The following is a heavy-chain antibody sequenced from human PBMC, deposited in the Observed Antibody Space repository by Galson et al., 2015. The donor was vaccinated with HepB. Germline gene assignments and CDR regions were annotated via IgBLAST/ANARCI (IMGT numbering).Heavy chain of an antibody. CDR1: GGSINSNF. D-gene: IGHD2-21*01. CDR3: ARDNSHGHDS. J-gene: IGHJ4*02. V-gene: IGHV4-59*01. CDR2: IYYTGST. Sequence: ETLSLTCTVSGGSINSNFWSWIRQPPGKGLVWVGYIYYTGSTNYNPSLRGRVTISLDTSNSQFSLKLNSVTAADTAVYYCARDNSHGHDSWGQGTLVTVSS.